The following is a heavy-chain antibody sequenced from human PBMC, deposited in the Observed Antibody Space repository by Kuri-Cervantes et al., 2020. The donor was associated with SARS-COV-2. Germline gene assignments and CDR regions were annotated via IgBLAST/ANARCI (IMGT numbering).Heavy chain of an antibody. CDR3: AGSITGTTVPEGFDY. CDR2: IYHSGST. D-gene: IGHD1-7*01. V-gene: IGHV4-30-2*01. CDR1: GGSLSSGGYS. Sequence: SQTLSLTCAVSGGSLSSGGYSRSWIRQPPGKGLEWIGYIYHSGSTYYNPPLKSRVTISVDMAKNQFSLKLSSVTAADSAVYYCAGSITGTTVPEGFDYWGQGTLVTVSS. J-gene: IGHJ4*02.